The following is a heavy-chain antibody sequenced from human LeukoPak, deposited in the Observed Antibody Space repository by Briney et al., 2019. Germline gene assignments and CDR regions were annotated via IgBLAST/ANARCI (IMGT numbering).Heavy chain of an antibody. Sequence: ASLKVSCKASGYTFTSYYMHWVRQAPGQGLEWMGIINPSGGSTSYTQKFQGRVTMTRDTSTSTVYMELSSLRSEDTAVYYCARGGTGYSSGWYNCYFDYWGQGTLVTVSS. CDR2: INPSGGST. J-gene: IGHJ4*02. CDR3: ARGGTGYSSGWYNCYFDY. D-gene: IGHD6-19*01. V-gene: IGHV1-46*01. CDR1: GYTFTSYY.